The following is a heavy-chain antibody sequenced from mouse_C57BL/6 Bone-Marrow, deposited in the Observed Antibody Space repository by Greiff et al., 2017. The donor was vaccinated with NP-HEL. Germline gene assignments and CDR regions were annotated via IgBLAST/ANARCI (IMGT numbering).Heavy chain of an antibody. CDR1: GFTFSSYA. J-gene: IGHJ4*01. CDR3: ARDGMVTPMDY. V-gene: IGHV5-4*01. D-gene: IGHD2-2*01. Sequence: EVKVVESGGGLVKPGGSLKLSCAASGFTFSSYAMSWVRQTPEKRLEWVATISDGGSYTYYPDNVKGRFTISRDNAKNNLYLQMSHLKSEDTAMYYCARDGMVTPMDYWGQGTSVTVSS. CDR2: ISDGGSYT.